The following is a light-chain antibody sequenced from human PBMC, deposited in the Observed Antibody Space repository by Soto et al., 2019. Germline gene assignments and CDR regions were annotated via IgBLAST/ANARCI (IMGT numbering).Light chain of an antibody. Sequence: DIQMDRSPSTLSASMRDRVTITCRASDDIHRWLAWSQQKQGPTARLMIYNTSNLKSGVPSRFSGSGPWTEFNLTIANLQPDDFATYFCHQYNSYSWTFGQGTKVDIK. CDR1: DDIHRW. V-gene: IGKV1-5*01. J-gene: IGKJ1*01. CDR3: HQYNSYSWT. CDR2: NTS.